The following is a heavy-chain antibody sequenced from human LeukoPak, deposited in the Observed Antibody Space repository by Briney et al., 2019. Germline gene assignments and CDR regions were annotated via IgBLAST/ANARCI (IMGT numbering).Heavy chain of an antibody. Sequence: ASVEVSCKVSGYTLTELSMHWVRQAPGKGLEWMGGFDPEDGETIYAQKFQGRVTMTEDTSTDTAYMELSSLRSEDTAVYYCATDLGYCSGGSCDKDYWGQGTLVTVSS. J-gene: IGHJ4*02. D-gene: IGHD2-15*01. CDR3: ATDLGYCSGGSCDKDY. V-gene: IGHV1-24*01. CDR2: FDPEDGET. CDR1: GYTLTELS.